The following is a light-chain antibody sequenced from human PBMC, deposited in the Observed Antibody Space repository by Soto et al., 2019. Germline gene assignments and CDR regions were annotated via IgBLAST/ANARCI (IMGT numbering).Light chain of an antibody. CDR2: WAS. V-gene: IGKV4-1*01. Sequence: DIVMTQSPDSLAQSLGERATINCKSSRSVLSSSNNKNFLAWYQQKPGQPPRLLIYWASTRESGVPDRFSGRGSGTDFTLTISSLQAEDVAVYYCQQYYSSPFTFGPGTKVDIK. CDR1: RSVLSSSNNKNF. CDR3: QQYYSSPFT. J-gene: IGKJ3*01.